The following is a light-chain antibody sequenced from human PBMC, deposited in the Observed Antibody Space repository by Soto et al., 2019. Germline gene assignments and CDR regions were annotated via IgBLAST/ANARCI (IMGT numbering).Light chain of an antibody. Sequence: EIVLTQSPGTLSLSPGERATLSCRASQSVKSSYLAWYQQKPGQEPRLLLYDASIRATVIPDRFSGSGSGTDFTLTVSRLEPEDFAVYYCQHYGGSRTFGQGTKVEI. CDR2: DAS. CDR3: QHYGGSRT. CDR1: QSVKSSY. V-gene: IGKV3-20*01. J-gene: IGKJ1*01.